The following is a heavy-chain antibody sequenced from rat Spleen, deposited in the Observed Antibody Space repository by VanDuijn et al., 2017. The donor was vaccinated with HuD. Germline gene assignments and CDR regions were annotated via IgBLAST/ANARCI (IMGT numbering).Heavy chain of an antibody. CDR1: GFPFNNGW. Sequence: VQLAESGGGLVQAGRSLKLSCVASGFPFNNGWMTWIRQPPGKGLEWVASITYNGGSAYYPDSVKGRFTISRDNAKRTLYLQMNSLRSEDTATYYCTRGPPMDAWGQGVMVTVSS. D-gene: IGHD3-4*01. J-gene: IGHJ2*01. CDR2: ITYNGGSA. V-gene: IGHV5-31*01. CDR3: TRGPPMDA.